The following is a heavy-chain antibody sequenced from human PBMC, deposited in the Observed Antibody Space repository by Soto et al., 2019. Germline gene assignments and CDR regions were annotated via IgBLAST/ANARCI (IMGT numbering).Heavy chain of an antibody. CDR2: IYYSGST. CDR3: ARRSGPIQLWQVYFQH. Sequence: QLQLQESGPGLVKPSETLSLTCTVSGGSISSSSYYWGWIRQPPGKGLEWIGSIYYSGSTYYNPSLKSRVTISVDTSKNQFSLKLSSVTAADTAVYYCARRSGPIQLWQVYFQHWGQGTLVTVSS. V-gene: IGHV4-39*01. J-gene: IGHJ1*01. CDR1: GGSISSSSYY. D-gene: IGHD5-18*01.